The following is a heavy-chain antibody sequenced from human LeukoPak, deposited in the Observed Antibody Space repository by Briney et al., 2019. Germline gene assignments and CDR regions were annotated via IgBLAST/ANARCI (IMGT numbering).Heavy chain of an antibody. V-gene: IGHV1-3*01. CDR3: ARDILGYCSGGSCYTYNWFDP. J-gene: IGHJ5*02. CDR1: GYTFTSYA. D-gene: IGHD2-15*01. Sequence: GASVKVSCKASGYTFTSYAMHWVRQAPGQRLEWMGWINAGNGNTKYSQKFQGRVTVTRDTSASTAYMELRSLRSEDTAVYYCARDILGYCSGGSCYTYNWFDPWGQGTLVTVSS. CDR2: INAGNGNT.